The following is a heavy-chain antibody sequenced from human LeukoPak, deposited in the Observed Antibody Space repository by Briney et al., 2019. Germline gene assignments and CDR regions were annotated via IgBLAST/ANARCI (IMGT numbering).Heavy chain of an antibody. CDR3: AKDRGYSGYHNLDD. D-gene: IGHD5-12*01. Sequence: PGGSLRLSCAASGFTFSSYAMSWVRQAPGKGLEWVSAISGSGISTYYADSVKGRFTISRDNSKSTVYLQMNSLRAEDTAVYYCAKDRGYSGYHNLDDWGQGTLVTVSS. J-gene: IGHJ4*02. V-gene: IGHV3-23*01. CDR2: ISGSGIST. CDR1: GFTFSSYA.